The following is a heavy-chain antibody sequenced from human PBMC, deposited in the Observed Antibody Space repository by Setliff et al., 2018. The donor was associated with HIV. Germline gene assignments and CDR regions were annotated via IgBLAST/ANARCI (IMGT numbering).Heavy chain of an antibody. CDR3: ARNVRRTYCGGDCYSHFDY. CDR2: IYYSGST. CDR1: GGSITGYY. V-gene: IGHV4-59*06. J-gene: IGHJ4*02. D-gene: IGHD2-21*02. Sequence: LSLTCTVSGGSITGYYWSWVRQPPGKGLEWIGYIYYSGSTYYNPSLKSRVTISVDTSKNQFSLKLSSVTAADTAVYYCARNVRRTYCGGDCYSHFDYWGQGTLVTVSS.